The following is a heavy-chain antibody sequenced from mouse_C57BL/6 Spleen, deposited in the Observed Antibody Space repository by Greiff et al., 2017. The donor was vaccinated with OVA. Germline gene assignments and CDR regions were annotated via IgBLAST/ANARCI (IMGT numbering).Heavy chain of an antibody. CDR2: IYPSDSET. D-gene: IGHD2-3*01. V-gene: IGHV1-61*01. Sequence: VQLQQSGAELVRPGSSVKLSCKASGYTFTSYWMDWVKQRPGQGLEWIGNIYPSDSETHYNQKFKDKATLTVDKSSSTAYMQLSSLTSEDSAVYYCASYYDGYFAYWGQGTLVTVSA. CDR3: ASYYDGYFAY. J-gene: IGHJ3*01. CDR1: GYTFTSYW.